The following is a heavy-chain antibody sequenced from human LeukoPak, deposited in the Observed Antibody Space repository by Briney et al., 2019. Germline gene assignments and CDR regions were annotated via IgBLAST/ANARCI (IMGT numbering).Heavy chain of an antibody. CDR3: ARGTSVAGMDWFDP. D-gene: IGHD6-19*01. J-gene: IGHJ5*02. CDR2: IGTAGDT. CDR1: GFTFSSYD. Sequence: GGSLRLSCAASGFTFSSYDMHWVRQATGKGLEWVSAIGTAGDTCYPGSVKGRFTISRENAKNSLYLQMNSLRAGDTAVYYCARGTSVAGMDWFDPWGQGTLVTVSS. V-gene: IGHV3-13*01.